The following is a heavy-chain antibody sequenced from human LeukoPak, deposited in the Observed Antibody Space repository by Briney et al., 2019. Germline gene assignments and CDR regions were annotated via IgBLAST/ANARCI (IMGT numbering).Heavy chain of an antibody. J-gene: IGHJ3*02. Sequence: PGGSLRLSCAASGFAFSSYSMNWVRQAPGKGLEWVSSISSSSSYIYYADSVKGRFTISRDNAKNSLYLQMNSLRAEDTAVYYCAREGDDAFDIWGQGTMVTVSS. CDR1: GFAFSSYS. CDR2: ISSSSSYI. CDR3: AREGDDAFDI. V-gene: IGHV3-21*01.